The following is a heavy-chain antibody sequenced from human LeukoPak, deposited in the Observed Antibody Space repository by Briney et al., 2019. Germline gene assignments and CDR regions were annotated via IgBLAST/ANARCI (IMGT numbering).Heavy chain of an antibody. D-gene: IGHD3-22*01. J-gene: IGHJ6*02. CDR1: GGSISSGGYS. Sequence: SQTLSLTCTVSGGSISSGGYSWSWIRQPPGKGLEWIGYIYHSGSTYYNPSLKSRVTISVDRSKNQFSLKLSSVTAADTAVYYCAREVRYYYDSSGYRLGDYGMDVWGQGTTVTVSS. CDR3: AREVRYYYDSSGYRLGDYGMDV. CDR2: IYHSGST. V-gene: IGHV4-30-2*01.